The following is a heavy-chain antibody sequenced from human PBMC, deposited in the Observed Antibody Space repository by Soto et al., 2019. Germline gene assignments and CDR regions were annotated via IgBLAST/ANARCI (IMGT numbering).Heavy chain of an antibody. Sequence: EVQLLESGGGLVQPGGSLRLSCAASGFTFSTYAMNWVRQAPGNGLEWVSAISGSGGSIHYAASVKGRFTISRDNSKNTLYLXXXXXXXXXXXXXXXVXGYWKGDVWGQGTTVTV. CDR3: VXGYWKGDV. D-gene: IGHD1-1*01. CDR1: GFTFSTYA. V-gene: IGHV3-23*01. J-gene: IGHJ6*02. CDR2: ISGSGGSI.